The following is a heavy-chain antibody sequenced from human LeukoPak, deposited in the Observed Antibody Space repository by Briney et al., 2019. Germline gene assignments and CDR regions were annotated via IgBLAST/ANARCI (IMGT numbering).Heavy chain of an antibody. CDR3: ARWADYGEPYYFDY. J-gene: IGHJ4*02. V-gene: IGHV4-4*07. D-gene: IGHD4-17*01. Sequence: SETLSLTCTVSGGSISSYYWSWIRQPAGKGLEWIGRIYTSGSTNYNPSLKSRVTMSVDTSKNQFSLKLSSVTAADTAVYYCARWADYGEPYYFDYWGQGTLVTVSS. CDR2: IYTSGST. CDR1: GGSISSYY.